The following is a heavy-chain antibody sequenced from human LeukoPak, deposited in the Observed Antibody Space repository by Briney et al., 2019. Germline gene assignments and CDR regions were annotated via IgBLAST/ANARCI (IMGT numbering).Heavy chain of an antibody. Sequence: PSETLSHTCTVSGVSITSYYWTWIRQPPGKGLEWIGWIYYTGATDYNPSLKSRVAISMDTSKNQFSLKVTSVTAADTAVYYCAREIEWNYEGEFDYWGQGALVTVSS. D-gene: IGHD1-7*01. CDR1: GVSITSYY. CDR2: IYYTGAT. J-gene: IGHJ4*02. CDR3: AREIEWNYEGEFDY. V-gene: IGHV4-59*01.